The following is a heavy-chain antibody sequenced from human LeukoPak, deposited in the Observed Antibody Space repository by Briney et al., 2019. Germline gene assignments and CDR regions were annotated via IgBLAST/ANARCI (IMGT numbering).Heavy chain of an antibody. CDR1: GYTLTELS. CDR2: FDPEDGET. CDR3: ATGSVAAGNVGLDY. V-gene: IGHV1-24*01. Sequence: ASVKVSCKVSGYTLTELSMHWVRQAPGKGLEWMGGFDPEDGETIYAQKFQGRVTMTEDTSTDTAYMELSSLRSEDTAVYYCATGSVAAGNVGLDYWGQGTLVTVSS. D-gene: IGHD6-13*01. J-gene: IGHJ4*02.